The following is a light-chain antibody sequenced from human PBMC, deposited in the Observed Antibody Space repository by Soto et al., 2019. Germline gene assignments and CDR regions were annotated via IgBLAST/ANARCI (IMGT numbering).Light chain of an antibody. V-gene: IGLV2-11*01. CDR2: DVS. Sequence: QSVLTQPRSVSGSPGQSVTVSCIGTSSDVDDYNSVSWYQQHPGKAPKLMIYDVSKRPSGVPDRFSGSKSGNTASLTISGLQAEDEADYYCCSYVGGYSYVFGIGTKVTVL. CDR3: CSYVGGYSYV. J-gene: IGLJ1*01. CDR1: SSDVDDYNS.